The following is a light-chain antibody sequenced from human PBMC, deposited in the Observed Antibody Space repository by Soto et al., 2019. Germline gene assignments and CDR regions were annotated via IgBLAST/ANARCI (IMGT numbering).Light chain of an antibody. Sequence: EIVMTQSPDTLSVSPGERATLSCRASQSVSSNLAWYQQKPGQAPRLLIYGASTRATGIPARFSGSGSGTEFTLTISSLQSEDFSVYYCQQYNNGPPTFGQGTKVEIK. V-gene: IGKV3-15*01. CDR1: QSVSSN. J-gene: IGKJ1*01. CDR2: GAS. CDR3: QQYNNGPPT.